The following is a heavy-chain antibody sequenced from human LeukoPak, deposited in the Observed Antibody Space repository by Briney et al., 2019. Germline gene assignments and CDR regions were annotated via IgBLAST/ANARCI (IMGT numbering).Heavy chain of an antibody. Sequence: SETLSLTCAVYGGSFSGYYWSWIRQPPGKGLEWIGEINHSGSTNYNPSLKSRVTISVDTSKNQFSLKLSSVTAADTAVYYCAREGRRYYDSSGYSSVNWFDPWGQGTLSPSPQ. CDR2: INHSGST. D-gene: IGHD3-22*01. V-gene: IGHV4-34*01. CDR1: GGSFSGYY. CDR3: AREGRRYYDSSGYSSVNWFDP. J-gene: IGHJ5*02.